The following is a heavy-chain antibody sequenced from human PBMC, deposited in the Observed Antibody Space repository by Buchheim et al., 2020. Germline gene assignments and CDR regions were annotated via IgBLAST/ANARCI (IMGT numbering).Heavy chain of an antibody. Sequence: EVQLLESGGGLVQPGGSLRLSCAASGFTFSSYAMSWVRQAPGKGLEWASAISGSGGSTYYAASVKGRFTISRDNSKNTLYLQKNSLRAEDTAVYYCAKGQTIAARHDNWLDPWGQGTL. CDR3: AKGQTIAARHDNWLDP. CDR1: GFTFSSYA. V-gene: IGHV3-23*01. D-gene: IGHD6-6*01. J-gene: IGHJ5*02. CDR2: ISGSGGST.